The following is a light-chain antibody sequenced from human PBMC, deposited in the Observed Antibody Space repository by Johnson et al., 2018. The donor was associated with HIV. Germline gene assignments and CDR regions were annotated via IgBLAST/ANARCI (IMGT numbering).Light chain of an antibody. CDR2: ENN. CDR3: GTWDNSLSTGV. J-gene: IGLJ1*01. Sequence: HSVLTQPPSVSAAPGQKVTISCSGSSSNIGNNYVSWYQQLPGTAPKLLIYENNKRPSGIPDRFSGSKSGTSATLGITILQTGDEADYYCGTWDNSLSTGVFGTGTQVTVL. CDR1: SSNIGNNY. V-gene: IGLV1-51*02.